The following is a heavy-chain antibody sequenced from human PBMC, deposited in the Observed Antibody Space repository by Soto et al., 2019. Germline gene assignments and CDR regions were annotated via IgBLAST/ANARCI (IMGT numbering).Heavy chain of an antibody. CDR2: IYHTGST. CDR3: ATYDFWSGLFDY. J-gene: IGHJ4*02. D-gene: IGHD3-3*01. Sequence: QVQLLESGPGLVKPSGTLSLTCAVSRASITDAKWWSWVRQAPGKGLEWIGEIYHTGSTSYNPSLTSRVTISVDKSNNQFLLKSRPVTAADTAVYYCATYDFWSGLFDYWGQGILVTVSP. CDR1: RASITDAKW. V-gene: IGHV4-4*02.